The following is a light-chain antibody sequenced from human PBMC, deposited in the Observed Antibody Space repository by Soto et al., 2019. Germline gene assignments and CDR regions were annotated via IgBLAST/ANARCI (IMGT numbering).Light chain of an antibody. J-gene: IGKJ1*01. CDR2: TAS. CDR1: QSISNF. CDR3: QQSYITPWM. V-gene: IGKV1-39*01. Sequence: DIHLTQSPSSLSASVGDRVTITCRASQSISNFLNWYQEKPGKAPKLLIYTASSLQGGVPSRFIGSGSGTDFTLTISSLQPEDFATYYCQQSYITPWMFGQGTKV.